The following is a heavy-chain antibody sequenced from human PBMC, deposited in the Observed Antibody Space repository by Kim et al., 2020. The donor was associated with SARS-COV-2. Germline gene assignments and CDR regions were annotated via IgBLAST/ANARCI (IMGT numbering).Heavy chain of an antibody. D-gene: IGHD1-26*01. Sequence: GGSLRLSCAASGFTFSSYSMNWVRQAPGKGLEWVSSISSSSSYIYYADSVKGRFTISRDNAKNSLYLQMNSLRAEDTAVYYCARDQSGSYPGGPFDYWGQGTLVTVSS. CDR3: ARDQSGSYPGGPFDY. V-gene: IGHV3-21*01. J-gene: IGHJ4*02. CDR1: GFTFSSYS. CDR2: ISSSSSYI.